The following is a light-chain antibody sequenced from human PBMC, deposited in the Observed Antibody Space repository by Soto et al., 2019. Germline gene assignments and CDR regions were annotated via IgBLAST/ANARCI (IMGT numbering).Light chain of an antibody. CDR2: GAS. Sequence: DIHMTQSPSSLSASVGDRVTITCRASQGIRTDLVWYQQKPGKAPKRLIYGASSLQSGVPSRFSGSGSGTEFTLTVSSLLPEDFATYYCLQHYNYPQTFGPGTTVEIK. CDR1: QGIRTD. J-gene: IGKJ1*01. CDR3: LQHYNYPQT. V-gene: IGKV1-17*01.